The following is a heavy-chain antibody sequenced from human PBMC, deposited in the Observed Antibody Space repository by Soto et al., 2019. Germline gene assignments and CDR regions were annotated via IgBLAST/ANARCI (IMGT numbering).Heavy chain of an antibody. Sequence: QVQLVESGGGVVQPGRSLRLSCAASGFTFSSYGMHWVRQAPGKGLEWVAVIWYDGSNKYYADSVKGRFTISRDNSKNTLYLQMNSLRAEDTAVYYCARGTHSSSSLRYWGQGTLDTVSS. D-gene: IGHD6-13*01. CDR3: ARGTHSSSSLRY. CDR1: GFTFSSYG. CDR2: IWYDGSNK. V-gene: IGHV3-33*01. J-gene: IGHJ4*02.